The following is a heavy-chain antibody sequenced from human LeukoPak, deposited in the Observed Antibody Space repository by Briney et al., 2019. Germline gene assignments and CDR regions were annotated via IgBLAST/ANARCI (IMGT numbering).Heavy chain of an antibody. V-gene: IGHV1-46*03. J-gene: IGHJ6*03. CDR2: INPSGGST. CDR3: ARGESGSYLVYYFYYMDF. CDR1: GYTFTNYY. Sequence: ASVKVSCKAPGYTFTNYYMHWVRQAPGQGLEWMGIINPSGGSTTYAQKFQGRVTMTRDTSTSTVYMYLSSLRSEDTAVYYCARGESGSYLVYYFYYMDFWGKGTTVTVSS. D-gene: IGHD1-26*01.